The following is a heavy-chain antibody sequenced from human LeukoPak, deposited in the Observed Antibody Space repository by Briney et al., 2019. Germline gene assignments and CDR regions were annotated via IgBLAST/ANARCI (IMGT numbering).Heavy chain of an antibody. J-gene: IGHJ4*02. V-gene: IGHV3-30*18. CDR1: GFTFSSYG. D-gene: IGHD5-18*01. Sequence: GRSLRLSCAASGFTFSSYGMHWVRQAPGKGLEWVAVISYDGSNKYYADSVKGRFTISRDNSKNTLYLQMNSLRAEDTAAYYCAKSGYSYDWYYFDYWGQGTLVTVSS. CDR3: AKSGYSYDWYYFDY. CDR2: ISYDGSNK.